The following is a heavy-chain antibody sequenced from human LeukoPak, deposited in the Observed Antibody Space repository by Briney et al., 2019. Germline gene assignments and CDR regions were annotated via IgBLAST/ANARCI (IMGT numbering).Heavy chain of an antibody. CDR1: GFTFSSDW. V-gene: IGHV3-74*01. CDR3: ARHPYDNLTGPSFDY. D-gene: IGHD3-9*01. CDR2: INRDGRNK. Sequence: GGSLRLSCAASGFTFSSDWMHWVRQAPGKGLVWVSGINRDGRNKTYADSVKGRFTISRDNAKNTLYLQMNSLRAEDTAVYYCARHPYDNLTGPSFDYWGQGTLVTVSS. J-gene: IGHJ4*02.